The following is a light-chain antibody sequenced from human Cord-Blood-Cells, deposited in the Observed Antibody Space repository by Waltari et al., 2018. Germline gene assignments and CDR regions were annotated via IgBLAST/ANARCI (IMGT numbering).Light chain of an antibody. J-gene: IGLJ2*01. CDR2: YDS. V-gene: IGLV3-21*04. CDR1: NIGSKS. Sequence: SYVLTQPPSVSVAPGKTARITCGGNNIGSKSVHWYQQKPGQAPVLVIYYDSDRPSGIPERFAGSNSGNTATLTISRVEAGDEADYYGQVWDSSRDHVVFGGGTKLTVL. CDR3: QVWDSSRDHVV.